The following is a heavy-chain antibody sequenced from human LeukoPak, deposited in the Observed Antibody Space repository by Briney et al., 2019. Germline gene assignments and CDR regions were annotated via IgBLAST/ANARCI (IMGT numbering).Heavy chain of an antibody. CDR3: TTDITMLVVVIKPDAFDI. CDR2: IKSKTDGGTT. CDR1: GFTFSNAW. Sequence: PGGSLRLSCAASGFTFSNAWMSWVRQAPGKGLEWVGRIKSKTDGGTTDYAAPVKGRFTISRDDSKNTLYLQMNSLKTEDTAVYYCTTDITMLVVVIKPDAFDIWGQGTMVTVSS. D-gene: IGHD3-22*01. J-gene: IGHJ3*02. V-gene: IGHV3-15*01.